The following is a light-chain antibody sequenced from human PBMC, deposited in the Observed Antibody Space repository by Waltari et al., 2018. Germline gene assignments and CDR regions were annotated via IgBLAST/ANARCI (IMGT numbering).Light chain of an antibody. V-gene: IGKV3-20*01. J-gene: IGKJ1*01. CDR3: QQYGSSPWT. CDR1: QSVSTSY. Sequence: ELVLTQSPGTLSLSPGESATLSCRASQSVSTSYLAWNQQKPAQAPRPRIYGASSRATGIPDRFSGSGSGTDFTLTISGLEPEDFAVYYCQQYGSSPWTFGQGTKVEIK. CDR2: GAS.